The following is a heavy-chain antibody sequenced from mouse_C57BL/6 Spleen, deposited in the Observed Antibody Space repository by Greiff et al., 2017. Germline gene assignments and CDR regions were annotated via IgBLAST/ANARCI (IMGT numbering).Heavy chain of an antibody. D-gene: IGHD4-1*01. CDR1: GYSITSGYY. CDR2: ISYDGSN. J-gene: IGHJ2*01. CDR3: ASLTGTLFDY. V-gene: IGHV3-6*01. Sequence: ESGPGLVKPSQSLSLTCSVTGYSITSGYYWNWIRQFPGNKLEWMGYISYDGSNNYNPSLKNRISITRDTSKNQFFLKLNSVTTEDTATYYCASLTGTLFDYWGQGTTLTVSS.